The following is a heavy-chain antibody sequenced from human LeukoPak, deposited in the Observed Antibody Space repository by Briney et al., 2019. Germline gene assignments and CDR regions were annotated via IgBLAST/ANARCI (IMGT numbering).Heavy chain of an antibody. V-gene: IGHV1-69*05. Sequence: EASVKVSCKASGGTFSSYAISWVRQAPGQGLEWMGGIIPIFGTANYAQKFQGRVTITTDESTSTAYMELSSLRSEDTAVYYCARAECSSTSYYTRDPFGIWGQGTMVTVSS. D-gene: IGHD2-2*02. J-gene: IGHJ3*02. CDR1: GGTFSSYA. CDR2: IIPIFGTA. CDR3: ARAECSSTSYYTRDPFGI.